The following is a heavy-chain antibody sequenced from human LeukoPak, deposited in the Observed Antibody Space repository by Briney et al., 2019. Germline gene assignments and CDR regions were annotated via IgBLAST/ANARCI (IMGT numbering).Heavy chain of an antibody. J-gene: IGHJ4*02. Sequence: GGSLRLSCAASRFTFSNYAMNWVRQAPGKGLEWVSSISSSSSYIYYADSLKGRFTISRDNAKNSLYLQMNSLRAEDTAVYYCARAFDDFWSGYHYFDYWGQGTLVTVSS. D-gene: IGHD3-3*01. V-gene: IGHV3-21*01. CDR1: RFTFSNYA. CDR2: ISSSSSYI. CDR3: ARAFDDFWSGYHYFDY.